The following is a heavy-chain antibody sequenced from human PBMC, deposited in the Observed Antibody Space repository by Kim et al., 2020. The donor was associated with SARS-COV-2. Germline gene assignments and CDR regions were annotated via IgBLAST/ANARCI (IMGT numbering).Heavy chain of an antibody. J-gene: IGHJ6*02. D-gene: IGHD3-3*01. CDR2: IYYSGST. V-gene: IGHV4-39*01. CDR3: ARLPDYDFWSGYYERDRYYYYGMDV. CDR1: GGSISSSSYY. Sequence: SETLSLTCTVSGGSISSSSYYWGWIRQPPGKGLEWIGSIYYSGSTYYNPSHKSRVTISVDTSKNQFSLKLSSVTAADTAVYYCARLPDYDFWSGYYERDRYYYYGMDVWGQGTTVTVSS.